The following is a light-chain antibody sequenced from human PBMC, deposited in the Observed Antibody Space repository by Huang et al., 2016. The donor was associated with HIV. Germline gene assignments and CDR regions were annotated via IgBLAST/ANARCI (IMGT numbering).Light chain of an antibody. V-gene: IGKV2-28*01. J-gene: IGKJ2*01. CDR3: MQGLQTPPT. CDR1: QNLLHSTGHNR. CDR2: LAS. Sequence: DIILTQSPLSLPVSPGQPVSISCTSTQNLLHSTGHNRLDWYLQKPGQSPQLLIFLASNRASGVPDRFTGSGSGSNFTLSIKKVQPDDVGIYYCMQGLQTPPTFGQGTKLEI.